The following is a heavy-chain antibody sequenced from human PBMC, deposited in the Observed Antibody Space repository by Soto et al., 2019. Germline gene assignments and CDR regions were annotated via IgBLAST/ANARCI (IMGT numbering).Heavy chain of an antibody. V-gene: IGHV3-7*01. CDR2: IKQDGSEK. CDR3: ARRGAGFGF. Sequence: EVKVVESGGGLVQPGWSLRLSCAASGFTFSNYWMSWVRQAPGKGLEWVANIKQDGSEKYYVDSVKGRFTISRDNAKNALYLQMNSLRAEDTAVYYCARRGAGFGFWGQGTLVTVSS. J-gene: IGHJ4*02. CDR1: GFTFSNYW. D-gene: IGHD3-16*01.